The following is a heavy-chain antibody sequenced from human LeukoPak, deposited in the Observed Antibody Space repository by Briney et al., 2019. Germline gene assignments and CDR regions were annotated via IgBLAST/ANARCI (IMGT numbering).Heavy chain of an antibody. CDR1: GGSISSSSYY. V-gene: IGHV4-39*01. J-gene: IGHJ4*02. D-gene: IGHD3-10*01. Sequence: PSETLSLTCTVSGGSISSSSYYWGWIRQPPGKGLEWIASIYYSGSTYYNPSLKSRFTISVDTSKNQFSLKLSSLTAADTAVYYCARHNYGSGSSFDYWGQGTLVTVSS. CDR2: IYYSGST. CDR3: ARHNYGSGSSFDY.